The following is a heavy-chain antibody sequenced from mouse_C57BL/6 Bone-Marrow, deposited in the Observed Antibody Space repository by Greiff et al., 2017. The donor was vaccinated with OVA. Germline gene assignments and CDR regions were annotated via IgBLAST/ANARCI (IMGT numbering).Heavy chain of an antibody. CDR2: INSDGGST. D-gene: IGHD3-2*02. J-gene: IGHJ2*01. CDR1: EYEFPSHD. CDR3: ARQKDSSGYNFDY. V-gene: IGHV5-2*01. Sequence: EVKLLQSGGGLVQPGESLKLSCESNEYEFPSHDMSWVRKTPEKRLELVAAINSDGGSTYYPDTMERRFIISRDNTKRTLYLQMGSLRSEDTALYYCARQKDSSGYNFDYWGQGTTLTVSS.